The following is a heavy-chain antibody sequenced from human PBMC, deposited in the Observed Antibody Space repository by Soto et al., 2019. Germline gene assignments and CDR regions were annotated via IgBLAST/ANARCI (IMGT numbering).Heavy chain of an antibody. CDR3: ARDHDYAFDI. V-gene: IGHV3-48*01. Sequence: GGCLRLSCAASGLTVSYYSMNWVRQAPGKGLEWVSYISSSGLTIYYADSVRGRFTISRDRAKNSLFLQMNSLRAEDTAVYYCARDHDYAFDIWGQGTMVTVSS. J-gene: IGHJ3*02. CDR1: GLTVSYYS. CDR2: ISSSGLTI. D-gene: IGHD3-16*01.